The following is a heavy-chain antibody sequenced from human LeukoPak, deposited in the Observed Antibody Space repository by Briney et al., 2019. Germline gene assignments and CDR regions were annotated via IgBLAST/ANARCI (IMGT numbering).Heavy chain of an antibody. CDR2: MNPNSGNT. J-gene: IGHJ1*01. D-gene: IGHD4-23*01. CDR3: ARGAPADYGGNQEYFQH. V-gene: IGHV1-8*03. CDR1: GYTFTSYD. Sequence: ASVKVSXKASGYTFTSYDINWVRQATGQGLEWMGWMNPNSGNTGYAQKFQGRVTITRNTSISTAYMELSSLRSEDTAVYYCARGAPADYGGNQEYFQHWGQGTLVTVSS.